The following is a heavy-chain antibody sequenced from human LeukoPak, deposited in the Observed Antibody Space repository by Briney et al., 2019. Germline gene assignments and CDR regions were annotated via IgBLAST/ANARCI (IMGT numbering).Heavy chain of an antibody. J-gene: IGHJ6*04. CDR3: AELGITMIGGV. CDR2: ISSSGSTI. V-gene: IGHV3-48*03. D-gene: IGHD3-10*02. CDR1: GFTFGSYE. Sequence: GGSLRLSCAASGFTFGSYEMNWVRQAPGKGLEWVSYISSSGSTIYYADSVKGRFTISRDNAKYSLYLQMNSLRAEDTAVYYCAELGITMIGGVWGKGTTVTISS.